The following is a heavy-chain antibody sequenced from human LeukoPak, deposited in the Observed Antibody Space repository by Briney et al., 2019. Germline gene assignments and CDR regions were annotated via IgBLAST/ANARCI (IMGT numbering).Heavy chain of an antibody. CDR1: GFTFSSYW. V-gene: IGHV3-7*01. CDR2: IKQDGSEK. J-gene: IGHJ4*02. D-gene: IGHD4-17*01. CDR3: ARDRYGDSDY. Sequence: GGSLRLSCAASGFTFSSYWVSWVRQAPGKGLEWVANIKQDGSEKYYVDSVKGRFTISRDNAKHSLYLQMNSLRAEDTAVYYCARDRYGDSDYWGQGTLVTVSS.